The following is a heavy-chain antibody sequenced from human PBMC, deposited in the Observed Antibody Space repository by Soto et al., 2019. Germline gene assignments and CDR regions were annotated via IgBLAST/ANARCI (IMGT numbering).Heavy chain of an antibody. CDR1: GFTFSYSA. CDR3: ARDKRDLRFLELSYYFAY. CDR2: ISYDGSNK. Sequence: GGALRLSCAASGFTFSYSAMHWVLQAPGKGLEWVAVISYDGSNKYYADSVKGRFTISRDNSKNTLYLQMNSLRAEDTAVYYCARDKRDLRFLELSYYFAYWGQGTLVTVSS. D-gene: IGHD3-3*01. J-gene: IGHJ4*02. V-gene: IGHV3-30-3*01.